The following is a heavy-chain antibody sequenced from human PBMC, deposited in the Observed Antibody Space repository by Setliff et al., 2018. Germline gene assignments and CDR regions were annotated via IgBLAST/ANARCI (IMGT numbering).Heavy chain of an antibody. CDR1: GGSISSYY. J-gene: IGHJ5*02. D-gene: IGHD5-12*01. Sequence: LSLTCTVSGGSISSYYWSWIRQPAGKGLEWIGHISYIGNTNYNPSLKSRITISLDTSKNQFSLKVNSVTAADTAVYYCARGPPGYNPYHWFDPWGQGTLVTVSS. CDR2: ISYIGNT. V-gene: IGHV4-59*01. CDR3: ARGPPGYNPYHWFDP.